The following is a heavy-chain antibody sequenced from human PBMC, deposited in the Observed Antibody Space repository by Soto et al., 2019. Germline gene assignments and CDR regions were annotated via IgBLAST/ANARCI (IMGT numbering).Heavy chain of an antibody. CDR3: ARVSTGTTHYRWFDP. CDR2: INPNSGGT. D-gene: IGHD1-7*01. J-gene: IGHJ5*02. Sequence: ASVKVSCKASGYTFTGYYMHWVRQAPGQGLEWMGWINPNSGGTNYAQKFQGRVTMTRDTSISTAYMELSRLRSDDTAVYYCARVSTGTTHYRWFDPWGKGTLVTLSS. V-gene: IGHV1-2*02. CDR1: GYTFTGYY.